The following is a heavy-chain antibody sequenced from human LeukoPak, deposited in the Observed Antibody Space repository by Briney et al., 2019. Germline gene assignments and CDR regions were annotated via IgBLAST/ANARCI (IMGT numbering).Heavy chain of an antibody. Sequence: ASVKASCKASGYTFTSYDINWVRQATGQGLEWMGWMNPNSGNTGYAQKFQGRVTMTRNTSISTAYMELSSLRSEDTAVYYCARGGDSSGCYDYWGQGTLVTVSS. CDR2: MNPNSGNT. D-gene: IGHD6-19*01. CDR1: GYTFTSYD. J-gene: IGHJ4*02. CDR3: ARGGDSSGCYDY. V-gene: IGHV1-8*01.